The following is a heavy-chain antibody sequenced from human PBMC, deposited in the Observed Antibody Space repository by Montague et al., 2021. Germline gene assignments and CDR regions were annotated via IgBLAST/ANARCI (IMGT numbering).Heavy chain of an antibody. D-gene: IGHD6-13*01. CDR1: GGSISAYY. J-gene: IGHJ3*02. CDR3: ARHGVSSWYRELDGFDI. Sequence: SETLSLTCTVSGGSISAYYWSWIRQPPGKGLEWIGYIYYIGSTNYNPSLKSRVTVSVDTSKNQFSLKLSSVTAAATAVYYCARHGVSSWYRELDGFDIWGQGTMVIVSS. V-gene: IGHV4-59*08. CDR2: IYYIGST.